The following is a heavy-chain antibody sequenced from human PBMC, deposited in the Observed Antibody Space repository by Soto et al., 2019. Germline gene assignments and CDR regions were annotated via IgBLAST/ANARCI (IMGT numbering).Heavy chain of an antibody. D-gene: IGHD4-17*01. CDR1: GGSISSSSYY. J-gene: IGHJ6*03. CDR3: ARHAPYDYYGHDYMDV. CDR2: IYYSGST. Sequence: PSETLSLTCTVSGGSISSSSYYWGWIRQPPEKGLEWIGSIYYSGSTYYNPSLKSRVTISVDTSKNQFSLKLSSVTAADTAVYYCARHAPYDYYGHDYMDVWGKGTTVTVSS. V-gene: IGHV4-39*01.